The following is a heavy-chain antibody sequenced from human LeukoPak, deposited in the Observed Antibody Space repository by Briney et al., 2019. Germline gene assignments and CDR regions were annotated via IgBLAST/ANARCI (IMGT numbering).Heavy chain of an antibody. CDR3: ARGKAMYYYDSSGPDY. V-gene: IGHV3-21*01. D-gene: IGHD3-22*01. J-gene: IGHJ4*02. Sequence: GGSLRLSCAASGFTVSSNYMNWVRQAPGKGLEWVSSISSSSSYIYYADSVKGRFTISRDNAKNSLYLQMNSLRAEDTAVYYCARGKAMYYYDSSGPDYWGQGTLVTVSS. CDR2: ISSSSSYI. CDR1: GFTVSSNY.